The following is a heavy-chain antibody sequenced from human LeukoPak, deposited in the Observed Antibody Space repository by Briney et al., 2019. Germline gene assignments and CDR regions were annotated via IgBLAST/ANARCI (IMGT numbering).Heavy chain of an antibody. V-gene: IGHV1-69*01. CDR1: GGTFSSYA. D-gene: IGHD4-17*01. CDR2: IIPIFGTA. J-gene: IGHJ6*02. CDR3: ARAPNDYGDYYYYGMDV. Sequence: SVKVSCKASGGTFSSYAISWVRQAPGQGLEWMGGIIPIFGTANYAQKFQGRVTITADESTSTAYMELSSLRSEDTAVHYCARAPNDYGDYYYYGMDVWGQGTTVTVSS.